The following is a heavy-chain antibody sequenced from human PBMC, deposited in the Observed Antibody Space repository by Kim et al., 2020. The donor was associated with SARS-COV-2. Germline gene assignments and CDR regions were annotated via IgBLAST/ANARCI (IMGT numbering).Heavy chain of an antibody. CDR1: GFTFSSYA. CDR2: ISYDGSNK. J-gene: IGHJ4*02. Sequence: GGSLRLSCAASGFTFSSYAMHWVRQAPGKGLEWVAVISYDGSNKYYADSVKGRFTISRDNSKNTLYLQMNSLRAEDTAVYYCARGQEYSSGWYSDYWGQGTLVTVSS. V-gene: IGHV3-30*04. CDR3: ARGQEYSSGWYSDY. D-gene: IGHD6-19*01.